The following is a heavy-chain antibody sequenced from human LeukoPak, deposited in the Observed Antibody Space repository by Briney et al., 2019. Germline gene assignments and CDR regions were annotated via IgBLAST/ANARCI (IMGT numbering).Heavy chain of an antibody. CDR1: GFTFRNYG. CDR2: IWSDGNNR. J-gene: IGHJ6*03. Sequence: PGGSLRLSCAASGFTFRNYGMHWVRQATGKGLEGVSFIWSDGNNRFYVDSVKGRFPISRDNSKNMLYLQMDALRAEDTAPCYCAKDPGASGSGFHMDVWGKGTTVIVSS. V-gene: IGHV3-30*02. CDR3: AKDPGASGSGFHMDV. D-gene: IGHD3-3*01.